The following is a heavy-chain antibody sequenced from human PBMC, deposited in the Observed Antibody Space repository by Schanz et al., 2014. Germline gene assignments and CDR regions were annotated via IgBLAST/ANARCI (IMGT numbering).Heavy chain of an antibody. CDR1: GGSFSGYY. J-gene: IGHJ3*02. D-gene: IGHD4-17*01. CDR2: ISYSGST. CDR3: ARDRGHGDLPGDI. Sequence: QVQLQESGPGLVKPSETLSLTCAVYGGSFSGYYWSWIRQHPGKGLEWIGFISYSGSTYYNPSLKSRVTISVDTSKNQFSLNLSSATAADTAVYYCARDRGHGDLPGDIWGQGTMVTVSS. V-gene: IGHV4-31*11.